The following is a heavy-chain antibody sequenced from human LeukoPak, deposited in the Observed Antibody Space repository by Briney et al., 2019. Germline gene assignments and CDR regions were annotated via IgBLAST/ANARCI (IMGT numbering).Heavy chain of an antibody. V-gene: IGHV4-34*01. Sequence: SETLSLTCAVYGGSFSGYYWSWIRQPPGKGLEWIREINHSGSTNYNPSLKSRVTISVDTSKNQFSLKLSSVTAADTAVYYCARGSSGYSLVGGYWGQGTLVTVSS. CDR3: ARGSSGYSLVGGY. CDR2: INHSGST. CDR1: GGSFSGYY. D-gene: IGHD3-22*01. J-gene: IGHJ4*02.